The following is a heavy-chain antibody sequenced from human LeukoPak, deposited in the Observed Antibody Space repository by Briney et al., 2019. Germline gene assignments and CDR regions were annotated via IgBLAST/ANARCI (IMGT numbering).Heavy chain of an antibody. J-gene: IGHJ3*02. V-gene: IGHV4-59*01. CDR1: GGSISTYY. Sequence: SETLSLACTVSGGSISTYYWSWIRQPPGKGLEGIGYIYYTGGTNYNPSLKSRVTISVDASKNQFSLKLSSVTAADTAVYYCARDRCTGGSCAAFDIWGQGTVVTVSS. D-gene: IGHD2-15*01. CDR3: ARDRCTGGSCAAFDI. CDR2: IYYTGGT.